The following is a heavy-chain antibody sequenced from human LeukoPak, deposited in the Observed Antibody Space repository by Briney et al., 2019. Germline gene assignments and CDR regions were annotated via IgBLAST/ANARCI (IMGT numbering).Heavy chain of an antibody. J-gene: IGHJ3*02. CDR3: ARDALNCGGDCYPPHDAFDI. CDR2: IYSGGST. CDR1: GLTVSSNY. D-gene: IGHD2-21*02. V-gene: IGHV3-53*01. Sequence: PGGSLRLSCAASGLTVSSNYMSWVRQAPGKGLEWVSVIYSGGSTYYADSVKGRFTISRDNSKNTLYLQMNSLRAEDTAVYYCARDALNCGGDCYPPHDAFDIWGQGTMVTVSS.